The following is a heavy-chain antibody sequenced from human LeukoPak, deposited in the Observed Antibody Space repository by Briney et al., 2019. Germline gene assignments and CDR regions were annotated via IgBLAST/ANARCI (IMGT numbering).Heavy chain of an antibody. CDR2: INHSGST. D-gene: IGHD3-10*01. CDR1: GGSFSGYY. J-gene: IGHJ4*02. CDR3: ARNRRSLTYYYGSGSYFH. Sequence: SETLSLTCAVYGGSFSGYYWSWIRQPPGRGREWIGEINHSGSTNYNPSLKSRVTISVDTSKNQFSLKLSSVTAADTAVYYCARNRRSLTYYYGSGSYFHWGQGTLVTVSS. V-gene: IGHV4-34*01.